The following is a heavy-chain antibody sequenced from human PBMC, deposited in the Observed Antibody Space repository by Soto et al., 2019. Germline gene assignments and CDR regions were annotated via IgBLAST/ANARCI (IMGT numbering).Heavy chain of an antibody. J-gene: IGHJ4*02. V-gene: IGHV3-43D*03. CDR3: TKARFYFDSSPYDS. D-gene: IGHD3-22*01. CDR2: ISADGSDP. CDR1: GFTFEDYA. Sequence: SGGSLRLSCAASGFTFEDYALHWVRQSSGKGPEWVSLISADGSDPYYADSVKGRFTISRDNRKDSLYLQMNSLRPEDSAIYYCTKARFYFDSSPYDSWGQGTLVTVSS.